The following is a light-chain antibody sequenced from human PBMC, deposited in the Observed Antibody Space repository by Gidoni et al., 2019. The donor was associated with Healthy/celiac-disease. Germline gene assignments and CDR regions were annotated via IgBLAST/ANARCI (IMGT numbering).Light chain of an antibody. CDR1: QSVSSN. CDR2: GAS. J-gene: IGKJ3*01. Sequence: VMTQSPATLSVSPGERATLSCRASQSVSSNLAWYQQKPGQAPRLLIYGASTRATGIPARFSGSGSGTEFTLTISSLQSEDFAVYYCQQYNNWPPFTFGPGTKVDIK. V-gene: IGKV3-15*01. CDR3: QQYNNWPPFT.